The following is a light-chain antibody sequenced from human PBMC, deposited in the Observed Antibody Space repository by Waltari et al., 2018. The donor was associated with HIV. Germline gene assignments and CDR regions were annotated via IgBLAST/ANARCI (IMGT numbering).Light chain of an antibody. V-gene: IGKV2-28*01. CDR3: MQTLQTQFT. Sequence: DIVMSQSPIFVSVTPGEPASISCTSSQSLLHSNGYNYLDWYLQKPGQSPQLLIYLASSRASGVPDRFSGSGSGTDFTLKISKVEAEDVGVYYCMQTLQTQFTFGPGTKVDIK. J-gene: IGKJ3*01. CDR2: LAS. CDR1: QSLLHSNGYNY.